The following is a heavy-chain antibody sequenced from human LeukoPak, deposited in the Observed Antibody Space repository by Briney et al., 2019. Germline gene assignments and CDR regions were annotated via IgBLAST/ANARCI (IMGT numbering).Heavy chain of an antibody. V-gene: IGHV3-15*01. CDR1: GFSFAYAW. CDR3: TTDLNQRLKWFGNPLDH. D-gene: IGHD3-10*01. CDR2: IKSETDGATT. Sequence: GGSLRLSCEASGFSFAYAWMSWVRQSPGKGLQWVGHIKSETDGATTDYAAAVEGRFTISRDDSKKMLHLQMSSPKTEDTAVYFCTTDLNQRLKWFGNPLDHWGQGTPVTVSS. J-gene: IGHJ4*02.